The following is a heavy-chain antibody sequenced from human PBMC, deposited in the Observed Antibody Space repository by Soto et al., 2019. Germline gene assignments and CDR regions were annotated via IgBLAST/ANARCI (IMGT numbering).Heavy chain of an antibody. D-gene: IGHD3-22*01. CDR3: ARDSVYYYDSSGYPPRFSY. CDR1: GFTFSSYS. V-gene: IGHV3-21*01. J-gene: IGHJ4*02. CDR2: ISSSSSYI. Sequence: LRLSCAASGFTFSSYSMNWVRQAPGKGLEWVSSISSSSSYIYYADSVKGRFTISRDNAKNSLYLQMNSLRAEDTAVYYCARDSVYYYDSSGYPPRFSYWGQGTLVTVSS.